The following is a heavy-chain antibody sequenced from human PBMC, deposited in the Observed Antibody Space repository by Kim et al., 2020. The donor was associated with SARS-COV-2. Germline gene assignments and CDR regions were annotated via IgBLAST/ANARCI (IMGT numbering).Heavy chain of an antibody. V-gene: IGHV1-2*02. CDR1: GYTFTGYY. CDR2: INPNSGGT. Sequence: ASVKVSCKASGYTFTGYYMHWVRQAPGQGLEWMGWINPNSGGTNYAQKFQGRVTMTRDTSISTAYMELSRLRSDDTAVYYCATRLDGSQLVPRFDYWGQGTLVTVSS. D-gene: IGHD6-6*01. J-gene: IGHJ4*02. CDR3: ATRLDGSQLVPRFDY.